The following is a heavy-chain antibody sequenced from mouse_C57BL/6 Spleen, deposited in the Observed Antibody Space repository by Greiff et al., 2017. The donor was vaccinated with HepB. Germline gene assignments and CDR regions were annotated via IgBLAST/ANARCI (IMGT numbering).Heavy chain of an antibody. CDR3: ARSLFTTVVAPYFDY. J-gene: IGHJ2*01. D-gene: IGHD1-1*01. V-gene: IGHV1-72*01. CDR2: IDPNSGGT. Sequence: QSCKASGYTFTSYWMHWVKQRPGRGLEWIGRIDPNSGGTKYNEKFKSKATLTVDKPSSTAYMQLSSLTSEDSAVYYCARSLFTTVVAPYFDYWGQGTTLTVSS. CDR1: GYTFTSYW.